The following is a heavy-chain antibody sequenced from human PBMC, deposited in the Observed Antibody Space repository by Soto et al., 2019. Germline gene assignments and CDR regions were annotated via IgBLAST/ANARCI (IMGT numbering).Heavy chain of an antibody. Sequence: QVQLVESGGGVVQPGRSLRLSCAASGFTFSSYGMHWVRQAPGKGLEWVAVIWYDGSNKYYADSVKGRFTISRDNSKNTRYLQMYSLRAEATAVYYCARVWMSSCDPWGQGSLVTVSS. D-gene: IGHD2-2*03. CDR2: IWYDGSNK. V-gene: IGHV3-33*01. J-gene: IGHJ5*02. CDR3: ARVWMSSCDP. CDR1: GFTFSSYG.